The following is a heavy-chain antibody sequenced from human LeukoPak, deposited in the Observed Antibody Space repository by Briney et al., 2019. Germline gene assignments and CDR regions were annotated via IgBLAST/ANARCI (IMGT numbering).Heavy chain of an antibody. CDR2: IYTSGST. J-gene: IGHJ4*02. D-gene: IGHD6-13*01. CDR3: AIRIAAGGYY. CDR1: GGSISSGSYY. V-gene: IGHV4-61*02. Sequence: SQTLSLTCTVSGGSISSGSYYWSWIRQPAGKGLEWIGRIYTSGSTNYNPSLKSRVTISVNTSKNQFSLKLSSVTAADTAVYYCAIRIAAGGYYWGQGTLVTVSS.